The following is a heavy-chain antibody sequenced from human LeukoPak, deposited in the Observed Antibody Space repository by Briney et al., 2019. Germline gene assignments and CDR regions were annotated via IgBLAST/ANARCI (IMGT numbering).Heavy chain of an antibody. CDR2: IKQDGSEK. CDR1: GFTFRSYW. V-gene: IGHV3-7*01. D-gene: IGHD5-18*01. CDR3: ARGGYSYGSGDY. Sequence: GGSLRLSCVASGFTFRSYWMSWVRQAPGKGLEWVANIKQDGSEKYYFDSVKGRFTISRDNAKNSLYLQMNSLRAEDTAVYYCARGGYSYGSGDYWGQGTLVTVSS. J-gene: IGHJ4*02.